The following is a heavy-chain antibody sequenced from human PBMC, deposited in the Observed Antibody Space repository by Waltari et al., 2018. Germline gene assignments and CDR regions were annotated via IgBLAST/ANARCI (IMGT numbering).Heavy chain of an antibody. CDR3: AHSREGGSFDY. Sequence: QITLQGSGPTLVKRTQTLTLTCTFSGFSLSTSGVDVGWIRQPPGTALEWLALIYWNDDKRYSPSLKSRLTITKDTSKNQVVLTMTNMDPVDTATYYCAHSREGGSFDYWGQGTLVTVSS. CDR1: GFSLSTSGVD. J-gene: IGHJ4*02. D-gene: IGHD3-16*01. V-gene: IGHV2-5*01. CDR2: IYWNDDK.